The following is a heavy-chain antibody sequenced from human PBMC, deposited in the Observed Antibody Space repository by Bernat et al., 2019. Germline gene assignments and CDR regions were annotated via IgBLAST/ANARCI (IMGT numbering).Heavy chain of an antibody. J-gene: IGHJ5*02. CDR2: ISGSGGST. Sequence: EVQLVESGGGLVQPGGSLRLSCAASGFTFSSDAMSWCRQAPWKGLEWVAAISGSGGSTYSADSVKCRFTISRDNTTTTLYLLMNSLRAADTAVYYCAEDGVASANWFDPWGQGTLVTVSS. D-gene: IGHD3-16*01. CDR1: GFTFSSDA. V-gene: IGHV3-23*04. CDR3: AEDGVASANWFDP.